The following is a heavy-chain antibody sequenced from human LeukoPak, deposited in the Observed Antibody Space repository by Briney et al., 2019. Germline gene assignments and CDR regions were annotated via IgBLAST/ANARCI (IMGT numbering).Heavy chain of an antibody. CDR1: GFTFSSYG. D-gene: IGHD4-17*01. Sequence: GGSLRLSCAASGFTFSSYGMHWVRQAPGKGLEWVAVISYDGSNKCYADSVKGRFTISRDNSKNTLYLQMGSLRAEDMAVYYCASGSGVYGDYWSDAFDIWGQGTMVTVSS. CDR3: ASGSGVYGDYWSDAFDI. CDR2: ISYDGSNK. V-gene: IGHV3-30*03. J-gene: IGHJ3*02.